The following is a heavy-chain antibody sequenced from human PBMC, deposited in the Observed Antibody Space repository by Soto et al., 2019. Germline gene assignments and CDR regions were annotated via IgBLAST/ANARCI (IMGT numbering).Heavy chain of an antibody. Sequence: EVQLVESGGGLVQPGGSLRLSCAASGFTVSSNYMSWVRQAPGKGLEWVSVIYSGGSTYYADSVKGRFTISRHNSKNTLYLQMNSLRAEDTAVYYCARDGGYCSGGSCYSWFDPWGQGTLVTVSS. CDR1: GFTVSSNY. CDR3: ARDGGYCSGGSCYSWFDP. D-gene: IGHD2-15*01. J-gene: IGHJ5*02. V-gene: IGHV3-53*04. CDR2: IYSGGST.